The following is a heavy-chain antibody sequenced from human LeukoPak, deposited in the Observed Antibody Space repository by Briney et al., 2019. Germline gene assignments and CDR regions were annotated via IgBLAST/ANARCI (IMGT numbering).Heavy chain of an antibody. CDR2: ISTYNGDT. CDR1: GYTFSSYG. J-gene: IGHJ4*02. Sequence: RASVKVSCKASGYTFSSYGISWVRQAPGQGLEWMGWISTYNGDTNYAQNFQDRVTMTTDTSTSTAYMELRSLRSDDTAVYYCARPDSSSWYGGVDYWGQGTLVTVSS. CDR3: ARPDSSSWYGGVDY. V-gene: IGHV1-18*01. D-gene: IGHD6-13*01.